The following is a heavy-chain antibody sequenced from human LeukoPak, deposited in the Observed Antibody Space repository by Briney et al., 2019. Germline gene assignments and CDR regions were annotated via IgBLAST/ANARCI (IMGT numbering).Heavy chain of an antibody. CDR3: ARGSYITSTDY. CDR1: GYTFTGYY. CDR2: IIPNSGGT. Sequence: ASVKVSCRASGYTFTGYYMHWVRQAPGQGLEWMGWIIPNSGGTNYAQKFQGRVTMTRDTSISTAYMELSRLRSEDTAVYYCARGSYITSTDYWGQGTLVTVSS. V-gene: IGHV1-2*02. D-gene: IGHD6-6*01. J-gene: IGHJ4*02.